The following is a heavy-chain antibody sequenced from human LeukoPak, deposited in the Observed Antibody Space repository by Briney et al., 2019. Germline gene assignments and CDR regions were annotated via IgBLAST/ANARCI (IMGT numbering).Heavy chain of an antibody. Sequence: GGSLRLSCAASGFTFDDYGMSWVRQAPGKGLEWVSGINWNGGSTGYADSVKGRFSISRDNSKNTVYLQMNSLRAEDTAVYYCARDNPDKYYFDYWGQGTLVTVSS. CDR2: INWNGGST. CDR1: GFTFDDYG. V-gene: IGHV3-20*04. D-gene: IGHD1-14*01. J-gene: IGHJ4*02. CDR3: ARDNPDKYYFDY.